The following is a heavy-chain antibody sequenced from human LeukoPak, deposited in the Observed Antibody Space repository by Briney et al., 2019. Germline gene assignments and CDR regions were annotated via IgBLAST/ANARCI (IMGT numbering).Heavy chain of an antibody. J-gene: IGHJ5*02. Sequence: ASVKVSCKASGYTFTSYGISWVRQAPGQGLEWMGWISAYNGNTNYAQKFQGRVTITTDESTSTAYMELSSLRSEDTAVYYCASRGLEENWFDPWGQGTLVTVSS. CDR2: ISAYNGNT. D-gene: IGHD3/OR15-3a*01. CDR1: GYTFTSYG. V-gene: IGHV1-18*01. CDR3: ASRGLEENWFDP.